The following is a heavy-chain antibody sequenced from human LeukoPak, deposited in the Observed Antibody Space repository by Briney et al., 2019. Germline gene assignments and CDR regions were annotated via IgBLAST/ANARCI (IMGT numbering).Heavy chain of an antibody. D-gene: IGHD5/OR15-5a*01. CDR3: ARLLHYERSVYRPVDC. J-gene: IGHJ4*02. CDR2: VKEDGSEE. CDR1: GFTFSSHS. Sequence: QPGGSLRLSCAASGFTFSSHSMSWVRQAPGKGLEWVANVKEDGSEEYYVDSVKGRFTISRDNAVKSLYLQMNGLRAEDTALYFCARLLHYERSVYRPVDCWGQGTLVAVSS. V-gene: IGHV3-7*01.